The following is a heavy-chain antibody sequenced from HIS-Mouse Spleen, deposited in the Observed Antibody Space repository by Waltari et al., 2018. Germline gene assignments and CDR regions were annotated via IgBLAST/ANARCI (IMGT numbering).Heavy chain of an antibody. CDR2: IYRCGST. CDR1: GFTVSRTY. CDR3: ARDTVIAARSYGMDV. V-gene: IGHV3-53*01. Sequence: EVQLVESGGGLIQPGGSLRLSCADSGFTVSRTYMSWVRQAPGKGLEEASVIYRCGSTYYASPVKGPFTISRDNSKNTLYLQMNSLRAEDTAVYYCARDTVIAARSYGMDVWGQGTTVTVSS. D-gene: IGHD6-6*01. J-gene: IGHJ6*02.